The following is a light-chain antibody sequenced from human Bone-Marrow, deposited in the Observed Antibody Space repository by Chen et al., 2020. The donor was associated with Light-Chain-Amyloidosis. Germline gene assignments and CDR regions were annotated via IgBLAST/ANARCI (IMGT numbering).Light chain of an antibody. Sequence: EIVSTQSPATLSLSPGERATLTGRASQSITTYLAWYHQTPGQAPGLLIHDASIRSTGTPARFSGSGSGTDVILTSSSLEPEDVALYFCQQRSRWPPHTFGQGTRLEI. J-gene: IGKJ2*01. CDR2: DAS. V-gene: IGKV3-11*01. CDR1: QSITTY. CDR3: QQRSRWPPHT.